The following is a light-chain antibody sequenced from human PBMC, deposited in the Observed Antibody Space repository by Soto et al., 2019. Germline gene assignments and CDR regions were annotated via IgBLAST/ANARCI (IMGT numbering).Light chain of an antibody. CDR1: SSNIGAGYD. J-gene: IGLJ2*01. Sequence: QSVLTQPPSVSGAPGQRVTISCTGSSSNIGAGYDVHWYQQLPGTAPKLLIYGNSNRPSGVPDRFSGSKSGTSASLAITGLQAEDEADCYCQSYDSSLSGSGVFGGGTKLTVL. V-gene: IGLV1-40*01. CDR2: GNS. CDR3: QSYDSSLSGSGV.